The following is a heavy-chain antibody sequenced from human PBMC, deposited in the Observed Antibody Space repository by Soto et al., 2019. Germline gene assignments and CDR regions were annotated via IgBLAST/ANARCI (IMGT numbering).Heavy chain of an antibody. D-gene: IGHD4-17*01. Sequence: GGSLRLSCAASGFTFSDDWMHWVRQAPGKGPVWLSRINGDGSNTNHAHFVKGRFTISRDNAKNTLYLQINSLRAEDTAVYYCVRSMTTLTIDWLDPWGRGTQVTVSS. CDR1: GFTFSDDW. J-gene: IGHJ5*02. CDR3: VRSMTTLTIDWLDP. V-gene: IGHV3-74*01. CDR2: INGDGSNT.